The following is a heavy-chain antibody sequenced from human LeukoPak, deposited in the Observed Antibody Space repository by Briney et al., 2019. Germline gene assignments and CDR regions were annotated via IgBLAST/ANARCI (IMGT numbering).Heavy chain of an antibody. CDR1: GFTFSSYA. J-gene: IGHJ4*02. D-gene: IGHD2-2*01. CDR2: ISGSGGRT. CDR3: AKSGGYCSTTSCPPAFDY. Sequence: PGGSLRLSCAASGFTFSSYAMNWVRQAPGKGLKWVSTISGSGGRTYYADSVKGRFTISRDNSRNTLYLQMNSLRTEDTAVYYCAKSGGYCSTTSCPPAFDYWGQGTLVTVSS. V-gene: IGHV3-23*01.